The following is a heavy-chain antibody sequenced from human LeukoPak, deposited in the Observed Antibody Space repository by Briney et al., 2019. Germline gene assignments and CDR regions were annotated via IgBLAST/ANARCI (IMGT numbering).Heavy chain of an antibody. J-gene: IGHJ5*02. D-gene: IGHD3-10*01. CDR1: GFTFSSYW. Sequence: GGSLRLSCAASGFTFSSYWMSWVRQAPGKGLEWVANIKQDGSEKYYVDSVKGRFTISRDNAKNSLYLQMNSLRAEDTAVYYCAMGLLWFGTGGFDPWGQGTLVTVSS. CDR3: AMGLLWFGTGGFDP. CDR2: IKQDGSEK. V-gene: IGHV3-7*01.